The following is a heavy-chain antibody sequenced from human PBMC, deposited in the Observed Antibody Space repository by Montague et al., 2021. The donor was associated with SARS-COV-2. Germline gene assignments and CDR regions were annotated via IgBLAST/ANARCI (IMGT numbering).Heavy chain of an antibody. J-gene: IGHJ4*02. CDR1: DVSLSTSTW. CDR3: ARGGLGDRGFDY. CDR2: IYLSGFT. V-gene: IGHV4-4*02. Sequence: SETLSLTCVVSDVSLSTSTWWSWVRQSPGKGLEWVGEIYLSGFTQYNPSVKSRVSISLDDSRSHFSLRLTSVTAADTAVYFCARGGLGDRGFDYWGQGTLVTVSS. D-gene: IGHD3/OR15-3a*01.